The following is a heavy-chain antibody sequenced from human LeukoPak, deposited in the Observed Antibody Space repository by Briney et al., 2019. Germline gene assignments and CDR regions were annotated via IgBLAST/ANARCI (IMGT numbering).Heavy chain of an antibody. D-gene: IGHD6-13*01. CDR2: IYTSGST. J-gene: IGHJ6*02. Sequence: SETLSLTCTVAAGSISSYYWSWIRHPAGKGLEWTGRIYTSGSTNYNPSLKSRVTMSVDTSKNQFSLKLSSVTAADTAVYYCARAEYSSSWYAHYGMDVWGQGTTVTVSS. CDR3: ARAEYSSSWYAHYGMDV. CDR1: AGSISSYY. V-gene: IGHV4-4*07.